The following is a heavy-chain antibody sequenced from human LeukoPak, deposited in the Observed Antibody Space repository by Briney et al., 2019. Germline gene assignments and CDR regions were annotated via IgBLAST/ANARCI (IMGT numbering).Heavy chain of an antibody. CDR1: GFTFSSYG. J-gene: IGHJ4*02. D-gene: IGHD6-19*01. CDR2: ISGSGGST. CDR3: AKGAPPSPGYSSGWYYWMDY. V-gene: IGHV3-23*01. Sequence: GGSLRLSCAASGFTFSSYGMHWVRQAPGKGLEWVSAISGSGGSTYYADSVKGRFTISRDNSKNALYLQMNSLRAEDTAVYYCAKGAPPSPGYSSGWYYWMDYWGQGTLVTVSS.